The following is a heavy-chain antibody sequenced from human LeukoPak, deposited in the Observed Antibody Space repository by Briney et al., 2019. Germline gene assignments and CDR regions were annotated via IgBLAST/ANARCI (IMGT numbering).Heavy chain of an antibody. CDR1: GYSFTGYS. J-gene: IGHJ4*02. Sequence: GASEKVSCKASGYSFTGYSMHWVRQAPGQGLEWMGWINPNSGGTNYAQKIQGRVTMTRDTSISTAHMELSRLRSDDTAVYYCAGEAAVPFPGWDYWGQGALVTLST. D-gene: IGHD6-13*01. CDR2: INPNSGGT. CDR3: AGEAAVPFPGWDY. V-gene: IGHV1-2*02.